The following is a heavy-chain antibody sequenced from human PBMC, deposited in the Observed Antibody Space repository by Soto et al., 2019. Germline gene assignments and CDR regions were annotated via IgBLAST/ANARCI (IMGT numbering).Heavy chain of an antibody. CDR1: GGSISSSSYY. CDR2: IYYSGIT. D-gene: IGHD1-26*01. CDR3: ARHRIVGATTSDY. V-gene: IGHV4-39*01. Sequence: QLQLQESGPGLAKPSETLSLTCTVSGGSISSSSYYWGWIRQPPGKGLEWIGNIYYSGITYYNPSLKSRVTISVDTSKNQFSLKLSSVTAADTAVYYCARHRIVGATTSDYWGQGTLVTVSS. J-gene: IGHJ4*02.